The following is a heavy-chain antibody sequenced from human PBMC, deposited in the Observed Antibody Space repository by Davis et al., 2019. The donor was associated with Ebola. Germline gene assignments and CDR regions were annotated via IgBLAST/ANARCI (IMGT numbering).Heavy chain of an antibody. Sequence: MPGGSLRLSCTVSDGSISSYYWSWFRQPPGKGLHWFWYIYYSGSTNYNPSLKSRVSISIDTSKKQFSLKLTSVTAADTAVYYCARGPTRYYFDDWGQGTLVTVSS. V-gene: IGHV4-59*08. CDR2: IYYSGST. CDR1: DGSISSYY. CDR3: ARGPTRYYFDD. J-gene: IGHJ4*02.